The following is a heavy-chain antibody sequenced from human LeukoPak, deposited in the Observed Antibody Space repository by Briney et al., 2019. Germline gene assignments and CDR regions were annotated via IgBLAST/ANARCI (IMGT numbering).Heavy chain of an antibody. CDR2: INTHNGAT. CDR1: GNTFAGYY. D-gene: IGHD1-26*01. Sequence: ASVRVSCKASGNTFAGYYVHWVRQAPGQGLEWMGWINTHNGATNYAQHFQGRVTMTTDTAVTTAYMDLDGLISDDAAVYFCARGPIGGLRKGIDIWGQGTLVTVSS. V-gene: IGHV1-2*02. CDR3: ARGPIGGLRKGIDI. J-gene: IGHJ4*02.